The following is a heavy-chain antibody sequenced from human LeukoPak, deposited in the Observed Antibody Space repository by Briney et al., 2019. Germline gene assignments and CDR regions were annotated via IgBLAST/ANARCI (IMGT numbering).Heavy chain of an antibody. V-gene: IGHV1-46*01. J-gene: IGHJ4*02. CDR2: INPSGGST. D-gene: IGHD6-13*01. Sequence: ASVKVSCKASGYTFTSYYMHWVRQAPGQGLEWMGIINPSGGSTSYAQKFQGRDTMTRDTPTSTVYMELSSLRSEDTAVYYCARESEQQLVHIDYWGQGTLVTVSS. CDR3: ARESEQQLVHIDY. CDR1: GYTFTSYY.